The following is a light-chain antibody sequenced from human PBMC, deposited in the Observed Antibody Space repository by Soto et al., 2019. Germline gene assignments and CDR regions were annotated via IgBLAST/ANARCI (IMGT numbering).Light chain of an antibody. J-gene: IGKJ4*01. CDR3: QQYNNWPLT. CDR1: QSVRTN. V-gene: IGKV3-15*01. CDR2: GAS. Sequence: ETMMTQSPATLSVSPGERATLSCRASQSVRTNLAWYQQEPGQAPRLLIYGASTRATGIPARFSGSGSGTEVTLTISSLQSEVFAFYYCQQYNNWPLTFGGGTKVDIK.